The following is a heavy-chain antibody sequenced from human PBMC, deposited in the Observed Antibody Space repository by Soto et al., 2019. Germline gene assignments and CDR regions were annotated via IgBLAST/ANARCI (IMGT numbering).Heavy chain of an antibody. CDR1: GFTFSSYW. Sequence: QTGGSLRLSCAASGFTFSSYWMSWVRQAPGKGLEWVANIKQDGSEKYYVDSVKGRFTISRDNAKNSLYLQMNSLRAEDTAVYYCARHWNYVPYYYYGMDVWGQGTTVTVSS. CDR3: ARHWNYVPYYYYGMDV. D-gene: IGHD1-7*01. CDR2: IKQDGSEK. V-gene: IGHV3-7*03. J-gene: IGHJ6*02.